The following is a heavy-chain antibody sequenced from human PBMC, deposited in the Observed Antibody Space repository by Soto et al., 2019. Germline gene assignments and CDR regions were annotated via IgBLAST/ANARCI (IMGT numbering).Heavy chain of an antibody. CDR2: IYYSGST. J-gene: IGHJ4*02. CDR1: GDSISSGGYY. CDR3: ARGYGCGWYAFDY. D-gene: IGHD6-19*01. Sequence: QVQLQESGPGLVKPSQTLSLTCTVSGDSISSGGYYWSWIRQLPGKGLEWIGYIYYSGSTYYNPYPKMRIAIAVDTSKNQYSLNLLSVTAADPAVYYCARGYGCGWYAFDYWVQGTLVTVSS. V-gene: IGHV4-31*03.